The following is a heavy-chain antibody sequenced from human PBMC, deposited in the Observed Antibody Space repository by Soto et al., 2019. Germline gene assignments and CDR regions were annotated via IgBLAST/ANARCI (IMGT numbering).Heavy chain of an antibody. Sequence: QVQLQESGPGLVKPSQTLSLTCTVSGGSISSGDYYWSWIRQPPGKGLEWIGYIYYSGSTYYNPSLKSRVTISVDTSKNQFSLKLSSVTAADTAVYYCARGTLRYFDWLYPYDNDYWGQGTLVTVSS. CDR2: IYYSGST. CDR1: GGSISSGDYY. J-gene: IGHJ4*02. D-gene: IGHD3-9*01. CDR3: ARGTLRYFDWLYPYDNDY. V-gene: IGHV4-30-4*01.